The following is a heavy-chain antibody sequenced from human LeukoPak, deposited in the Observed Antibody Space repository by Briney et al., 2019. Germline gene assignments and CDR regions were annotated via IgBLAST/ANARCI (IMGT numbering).Heavy chain of an antibody. J-gene: IGHJ4*02. Sequence: GESLKISCKGSGYSFTSYWIGWVRQMPGKGLEWMGIIYPGDSDTRYSPSFQGQVTISADKSISPAYLQWSSLKASDTAMYYCARSVGLYSSGWYPIDFDYWGQGTLVTVSS. CDR2: IYPGDSDT. D-gene: IGHD6-19*01. CDR1: GYSFTSYW. V-gene: IGHV5-51*01. CDR3: ARSVGLYSSGWYPIDFDY.